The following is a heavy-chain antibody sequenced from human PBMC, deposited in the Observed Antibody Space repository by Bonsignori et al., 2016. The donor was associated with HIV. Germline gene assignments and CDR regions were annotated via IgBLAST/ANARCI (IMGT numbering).Heavy chain of an antibody. CDR1: GFTFSSYA. CDR3: AKVRGKQQLVPSFDY. D-gene: IGHD6-13*01. Sequence: GGSLRLSCAASGFTFSSYAMSWVRQAPGKGLEWVSVIYSGGSSTYYADSVKGRFTISRDNSKNTLYLQMNSLRAEDTAVYYCAKVRGKQQLVPSFDYWGQGTLVTVSS. J-gene: IGHJ4*02. CDR2: IYSGGSST. V-gene: IGHV3-23*03.